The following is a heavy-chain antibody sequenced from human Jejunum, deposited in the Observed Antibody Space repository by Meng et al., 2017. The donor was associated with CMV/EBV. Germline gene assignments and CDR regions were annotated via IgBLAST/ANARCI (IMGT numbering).Heavy chain of an antibody. J-gene: IGHJ6*02. CDR3: ARVRSTSFGVIIYALDV. V-gene: IGHV3-30-3*01. CDR1: LSSYA. Sequence: LSSYALHWVSQAPGRGLEWVAVISFDGSSKYHADSVGGRFTISRENSNNTLYLQMNSLRGEDAAVYYCARVRSTSFGVIIYALDVWGQGTTVTVSS. D-gene: IGHD3-3*01. CDR2: ISFDGSSK.